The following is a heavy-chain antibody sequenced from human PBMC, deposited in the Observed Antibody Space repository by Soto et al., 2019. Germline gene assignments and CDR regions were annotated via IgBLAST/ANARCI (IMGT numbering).Heavy chain of an antibody. CDR3: ARDGFCTSTTCRVGNWFDP. CDR1: GGSFSGYY. J-gene: IGHJ5*02. V-gene: IGHV4-34*01. Sequence: PSETLSLTCVVYGGSFSGYYWSWIRQSPGKGLEWIGGINHRGSTNYNPSLEGRVTISVHTSKNQFSLKLPSVTAADTAMYYCARDGFCTSTTCRVGNWFDPWGQGTLVTVSS. CDR2: INHRGST. D-gene: IGHD2-2*01.